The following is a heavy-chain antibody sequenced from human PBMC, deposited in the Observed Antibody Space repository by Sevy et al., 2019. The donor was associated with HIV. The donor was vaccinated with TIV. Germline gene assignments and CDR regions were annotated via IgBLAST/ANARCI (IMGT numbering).Heavy chain of an antibody. V-gene: IGHV1-24*01. Sequence: ASVKVSCKVSGYTLTELSMHWVRQAPGKGLEWMGGFDPEDGETIYAQKFQGRVTMTEDTSTDTAYMEPSSLRSEDTAVYYCATLTYYYDSSGYYPGDYWGQGTLVTVSS. CDR1: GYTLTELS. J-gene: IGHJ4*02. CDR2: FDPEDGET. CDR3: ATLTYYYDSSGYYPGDY. D-gene: IGHD3-22*01.